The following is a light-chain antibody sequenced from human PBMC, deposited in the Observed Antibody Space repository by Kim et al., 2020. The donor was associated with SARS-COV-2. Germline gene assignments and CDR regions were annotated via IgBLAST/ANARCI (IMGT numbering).Light chain of an antibody. V-gene: IGKV3-20*01. Sequence: PGEKATISCRATHNVGAKYIAWFQQKPGQPPRLLIHTASSRATGIADRFRGSGSGTDFTLTITRLEPEDFALYFCQQYASAPRTFGGGTKVDIK. CDR3: QQYASAPRT. CDR2: TAS. CDR1: HNVGAKY. J-gene: IGKJ4*01.